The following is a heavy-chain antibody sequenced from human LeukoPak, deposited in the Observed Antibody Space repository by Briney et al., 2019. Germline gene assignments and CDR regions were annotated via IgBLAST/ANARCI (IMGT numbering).Heavy chain of an antibody. CDR3: AREGEYSSGFDY. CDR2: ISYDGSNK. V-gene: IGHV3-30-3*01. D-gene: IGHD6-19*01. J-gene: IGHJ4*02. Sequence: GGSLRLSCAASGFTFSSYAMHWVRQAPGKGLEWVAVISYDGSNKYYADSVKGRFTISRDKSKNTLYLQMDSLRAEDTAVYYCAREGEYSSGFDYWGQGTLVTVSS. CDR1: GFTFSSYA.